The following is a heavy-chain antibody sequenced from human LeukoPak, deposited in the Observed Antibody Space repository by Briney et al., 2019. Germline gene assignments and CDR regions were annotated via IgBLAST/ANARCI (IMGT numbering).Heavy chain of an antibody. D-gene: IGHD4-17*01. CDR3: ARRAGEYSHPYDY. CDR1: GFTFISYN. V-gene: IGHV3-53*01. Sequence: GGSLRLSCAASGFTFISYNMSWVRQAPGKGLEWVSFIYRGGNTHYSDSVKGRFTISRDNSKNTLYLQMNSLRADDTSVYYCARRAGEYSHPYDYWGQGTLVTVSS. J-gene: IGHJ4*02. CDR2: IYRGGNT.